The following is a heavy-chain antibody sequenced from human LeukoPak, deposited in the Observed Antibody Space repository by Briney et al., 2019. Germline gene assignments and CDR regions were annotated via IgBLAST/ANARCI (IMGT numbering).Heavy chain of an antibody. J-gene: IGHJ5*02. D-gene: IGHD5-12*01. CDR1: GASISNYY. V-gene: IGHV4-59*01. CDR3: ARVRGAIVAHNWFDR. CDR2: IYYSGRT. Sequence: SETLSLTCTVSGASISNYYWSWIRQPAGKGLEWIGYIYYSGRTNYNPSLKSRVTISVDSSKNQFSLNLSSVTAADTAVYYCARVRGAIVAHNWFDRWGQGTLVTVSS.